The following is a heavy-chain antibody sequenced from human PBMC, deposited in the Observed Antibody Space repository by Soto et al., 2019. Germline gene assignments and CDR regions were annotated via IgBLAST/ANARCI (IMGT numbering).Heavy chain of an antibody. V-gene: IGHV3-23*01. CDR2: VSGSGSHT. Sequence: PGGSLRLSCTVSGFTFSNYAMSWVRQAPGKGLEWVSDVSGSGSHTYYADSVKGRFTIFRDNSKDRLYLQMNSLRAEDTAAYYCMRGGVGVVSDYWGHGTLVTVSS. D-gene: IGHD3-3*01. CDR1: GFTFSNYA. CDR3: MRGGVGVVSDY. J-gene: IGHJ4*01.